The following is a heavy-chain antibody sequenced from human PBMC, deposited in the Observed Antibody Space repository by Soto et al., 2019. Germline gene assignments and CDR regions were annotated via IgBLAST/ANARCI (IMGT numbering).Heavy chain of an antibody. J-gene: IGHJ6*03. CDR1: GYTFTSYD. V-gene: IGHV1-8*01. Sequence: ASVKVSCKASGYTFTSYDINWVRQATGQGLEWMGWMNPNSGNTGYAQKFQGRVTMTRNTSISTAYMELSSLRSEDTAVYYCARGGTPLPTEYYYYYMDVWGKGTTVTVSS. CDR3: ARGGTPLPTEYYYYYMDV. CDR2: MNPNSGNT. D-gene: IGHD4-17*01.